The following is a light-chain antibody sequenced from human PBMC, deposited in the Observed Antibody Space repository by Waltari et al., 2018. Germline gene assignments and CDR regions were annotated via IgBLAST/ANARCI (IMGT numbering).Light chain of an antibody. CDR1: QSVGSSS. CDR2: RAS. CDR3: QQHGTLPVT. J-gene: IGKJ1*01. Sequence: EIVLTRSPGTASLSPGERVTLSCRASQSVGSSSLAWNQQKPGQAPRLVIYRASRRATGIPDRFSGSGSGTDFSLTISRLEPEDFAVYYCQQHGTLPVTFGQGTKVEIK. V-gene: IGKV3-20*01.